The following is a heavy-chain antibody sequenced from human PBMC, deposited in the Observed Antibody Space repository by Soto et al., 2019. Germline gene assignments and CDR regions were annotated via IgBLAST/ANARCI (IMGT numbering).Heavy chain of an antibody. Sequence: EVQLVETGGGLIQPGGSLRLSCAASGFTVSSNYMSWVRQAPGKGLEWVSVIYSGGSTYYADSVKGRFTISRDNSKNTVYLQMNSLRAEDTAVYYCARDRGGGYSLHDAFDIWGQGTMVTVSS. V-gene: IGHV3-53*02. J-gene: IGHJ3*02. D-gene: IGHD2-21*01. CDR1: GFTVSSNY. CDR2: IYSGGST. CDR3: ARDRGGGYSLHDAFDI.